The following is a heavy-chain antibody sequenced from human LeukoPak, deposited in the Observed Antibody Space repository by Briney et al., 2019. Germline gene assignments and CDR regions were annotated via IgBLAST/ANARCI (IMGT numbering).Heavy chain of an antibody. V-gene: IGHV4-4*07. J-gene: IGHJ4*02. CDR3: ARILSDSSGWYYFDY. Sequence: SETLSLTCTVSGGSISSYYWSWIRQPAGKGLEWIGRIYTSGSTNYNPSLKSRVTMSVDTSKNQFSLNLSSVTAADTAVYYCARILSDSSGWYYFDYWGQGTLVTVPS. CDR2: IYTSGST. CDR1: GGSISSYY. D-gene: IGHD6-13*01.